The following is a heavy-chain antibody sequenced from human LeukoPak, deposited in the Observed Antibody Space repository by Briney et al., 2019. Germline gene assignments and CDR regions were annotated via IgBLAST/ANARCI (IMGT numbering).Heavy chain of an antibody. CDR2: IIPIFGTA. Sequence: ASVKVSCKASGGTFSSYAISWVRQAPGQGLEWMGGIIPIFGTANYAQKFQGRVTITADESTSTAYMELSSLRSEDTAVYYCAAQGIAVAGTRDDAFDIWGQGTMVTVSS. V-gene: IGHV1-69*13. CDR1: GGTFSSYA. D-gene: IGHD6-19*01. CDR3: AAQGIAVAGTRDDAFDI. J-gene: IGHJ3*02.